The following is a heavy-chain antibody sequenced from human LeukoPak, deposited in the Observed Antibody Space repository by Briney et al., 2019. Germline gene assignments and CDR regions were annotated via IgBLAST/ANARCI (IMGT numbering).Heavy chain of an antibody. V-gene: IGHV1-3*01. D-gene: IGHD3-22*01. J-gene: IGHJ4*02. Sequence: ASVEVSCKASGYTFTSYAMHWVRQAPGQRPEWMGWINAGNGNTKYSQKFQGRVTITGDTSASTAYMELSSLRSEDTAVYYCARDYSGYYDFDYWGQGTLVTVSS. CDR3: ARDYSGYYDFDY. CDR2: INAGNGNT. CDR1: GYTFTSYA.